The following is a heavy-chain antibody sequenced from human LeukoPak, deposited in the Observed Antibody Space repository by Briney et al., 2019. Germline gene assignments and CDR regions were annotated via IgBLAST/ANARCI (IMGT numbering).Heavy chain of an antibody. CDR1: GFTFSSCA. CDR3: AKDLSNGAALGEYYYYYYGMDV. CDR2: IIDSGNSI. D-gene: IGHD3-16*01. V-gene: IGHV3-23*01. J-gene: IGHJ6*02. Sequence: GGSLRLSCAASGFTFSSCAMSWVRQAPGKGLEWVSTIIDSGNSIYYADSAEGRFTISRDNSKNTLYLQMNSLRAEDTAVYYCAKDLSNGAALGEYYYYYYGMDVWGQGTTVTVSS.